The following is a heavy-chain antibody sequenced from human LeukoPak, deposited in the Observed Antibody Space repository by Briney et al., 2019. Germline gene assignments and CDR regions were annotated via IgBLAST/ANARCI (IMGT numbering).Heavy chain of an antibody. V-gene: IGHV4-39*01. D-gene: IGHD5-18*01. J-gene: IGHJ4*02. CDR1: GGSISSSSAY. CDR3: VSPRGFSYGYFDY. Sequence: SETLSLTCTVSGGSISSSSAYWGWIRQPPGEGLEWIGSIYYSKNTYYNPSLKSRVTISADTSKNQFSLTLGSVSATDTAVYYCVSPRGFSYGYFDYWGQGTLVTVSS. CDR2: IYYSKNT.